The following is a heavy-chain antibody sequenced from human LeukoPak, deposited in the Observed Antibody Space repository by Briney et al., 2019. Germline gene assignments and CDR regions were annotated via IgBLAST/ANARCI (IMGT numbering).Heavy chain of an antibody. Sequence: SETLSLTCTVSGGSISTYYWSWIRQPPGKGLEWIGYIYYTGSTNYNLSLKSRVTISVDTSKNQFSLKLSSVTAADTAVYFCARGRVSSSSWYSTYYYYFYMDVWGKGTTVTVSS. CDR1: GGSISTYY. J-gene: IGHJ6*03. V-gene: IGHV4-59*01. CDR2: IYYTGST. D-gene: IGHD6-13*01. CDR3: ARGRVSSSSWYSTYYYYFYMDV.